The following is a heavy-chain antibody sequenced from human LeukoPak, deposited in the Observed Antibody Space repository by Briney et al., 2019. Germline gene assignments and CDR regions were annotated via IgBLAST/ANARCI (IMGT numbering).Heavy chain of an antibody. CDR1: GGSFSGYY. D-gene: IGHD5-12*01. J-gene: IGHJ4*02. CDR3: AGGYSGYDY. V-gene: IGHV4-34*01. Sequence: SETLSLTCAVYGGSFSGYYWSWIRQPPGKGLEWVGEINHSGSTNYNPYLKRRVTISVDTSKNQFSLKLSSVTAADTAGYYCAGGYSGYDYWGQGTLVTVSS. CDR2: INHSGST.